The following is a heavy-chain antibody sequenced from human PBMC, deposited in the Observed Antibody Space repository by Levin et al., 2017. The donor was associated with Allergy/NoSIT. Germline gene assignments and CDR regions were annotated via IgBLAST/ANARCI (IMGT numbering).Heavy chain of an antibody. CDR1: GGTFSSYT. D-gene: IGHD2-15*01. Sequence: SVKVSCKASGGTFSSYTISWVRQAPGQGLEWMGRIIPILGIANYAQKFQGRVTITADKSTSTAYMELSSLRSEDTAVYYCARDPCSGGSCHKYWYFDRWGRGTLVTVSS. J-gene: IGHJ2*01. V-gene: IGHV1-69*04. CDR2: IIPILGIA. CDR3: ARDPCSGGSCHKYWYFDR.